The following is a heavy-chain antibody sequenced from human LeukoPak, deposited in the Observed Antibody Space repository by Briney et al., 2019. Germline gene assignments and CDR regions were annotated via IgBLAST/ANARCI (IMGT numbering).Heavy chain of an antibody. V-gene: IGHV1-46*01. Sequence: ASVKVSCKASGYTFTSYYMHWVRQAPGQGLEWMGIINPSGGSTSYAQKFQGRVTMTRDMSTSTVYMELSSLRSEDTAVYYCARDYYDSSGNPYYMDVWGKGTTVTISS. J-gene: IGHJ6*03. CDR1: GYTFTSYY. CDR2: INPSGGST. CDR3: ARDYYDSSGNPYYMDV. D-gene: IGHD3-22*01.